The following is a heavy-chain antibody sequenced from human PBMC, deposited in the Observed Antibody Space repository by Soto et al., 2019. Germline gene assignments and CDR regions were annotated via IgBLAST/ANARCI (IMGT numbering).Heavy chain of an antibody. V-gene: IGHV3-23*01. CDR3: AKILSTVTSYYYGMDV. Sequence: GSLRRSGAASGFTFSTYPMTWVRQAPGKGLEGVSSISSSGDRTYYTDSVKGRFTISRDNSKNTVYLQMNSLRAEDTAVYYCAKILSTVTSYYYGMDVWGQGTKVTVYS. CDR1: GFTFSTYP. D-gene: IGHD4-17*01. CDR2: ISSSGDRT. J-gene: IGHJ6*02.